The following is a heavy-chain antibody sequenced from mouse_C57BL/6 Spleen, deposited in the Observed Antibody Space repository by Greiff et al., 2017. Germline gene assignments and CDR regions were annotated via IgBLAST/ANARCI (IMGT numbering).Heavy chain of an antibody. J-gene: IGHJ3*01. V-gene: IGHV1-55*01. D-gene: IGHD1-1*01. CDR3: ARGYYGGSSRLAD. CDR2: IYPGSGST. Sequence: QVQLQQPGAELVKPGASVKMSCKASGYTFTSYWITWVKQRPGQGLEWIGDIYPGSGSTNYNEKFKSKATLTVDTSSRPAYMQLSSLRSGDAAVYYCARGYYGGSSRLADWGQGALVTVAA. CDR1: GYTFTSYW.